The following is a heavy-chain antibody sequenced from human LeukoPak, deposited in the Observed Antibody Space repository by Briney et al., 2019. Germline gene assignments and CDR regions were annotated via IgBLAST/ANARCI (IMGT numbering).Heavy chain of an antibody. CDR3: ARDRDGYNGGFDY. Sequence: GGSLRLSCAASGFTVSINYMSWVRQAPGKGLEWVSVIYSGGSTYYADSVKGRFTISRDNSKNTLYLQMNSLRAEDTAVYYCARDRDGYNGGFDYWGQGTLVTVSS. CDR2: IYSGGST. CDR1: GFTVSINY. V-gene: IGHV3-53*01. J-gene: IGHJ4*02. D-gene: IGHD5-24*01.